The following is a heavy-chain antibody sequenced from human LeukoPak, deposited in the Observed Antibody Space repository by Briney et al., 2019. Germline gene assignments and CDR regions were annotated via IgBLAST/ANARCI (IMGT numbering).Heavy chain of an antibody. CDR2: VFYSGRT. V-gene: IGHV4-39*01. CDR1: GGSIPTKNFY. D-gene: IGHD2-2*01. Sequence: SETLALTCTVSGGSIPTKNFYWGWIRQPPGKGLEGIGSVFYSGRTYYNPSLKSRVTIFVDPSKNQFSLNLRSVAAADTAVYYCARVPPAIPAAHMDVWGKGTTVTVSS. CDR3: ARVPPAIPAAHMDV. J-gene: IGHJ6*03.